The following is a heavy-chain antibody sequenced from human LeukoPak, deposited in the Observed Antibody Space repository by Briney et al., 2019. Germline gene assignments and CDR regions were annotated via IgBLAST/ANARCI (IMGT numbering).Heavy chain of an antibody. D-gene: IGHD3-3*01. Sequence: GGSLRLSCAASGFTFSNYWMSWVRQTPGKGLEWVANIKEDGSDRYYVDSLKGRFTISRDNAKNSLYLQMNSLRAEDTAVYYCAKDRTRQAYWGQGTLVTVSS. J-gene: IGHJ4*02. CDR1: GFTFSNYW. CDR3: AKDRTRQAY. CDR2: IKEDGSDR. V-gene: IGHV3-7*03.